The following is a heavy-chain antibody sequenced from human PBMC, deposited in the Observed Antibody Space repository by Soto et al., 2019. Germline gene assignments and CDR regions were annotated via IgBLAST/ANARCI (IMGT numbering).Heavy chain of an antibody. V-gene: IGHV1-69*06. CDR1: GGTFSSYA. CDR3: AKANGDYYFDY. CDR2: IIPIFGTA. J-gene: IGHJ4*02. D-gene: IGHD4-17*01. Sequence: SVKVSCKASGGTFSSYAISWVRQAPGQGLEWMGGIIPIFGTANYAQKFQGRVTITADKSTSTAYMELSSLRFGDTAVYYCAKANGDYYFDYWGQGTQVTVSS.